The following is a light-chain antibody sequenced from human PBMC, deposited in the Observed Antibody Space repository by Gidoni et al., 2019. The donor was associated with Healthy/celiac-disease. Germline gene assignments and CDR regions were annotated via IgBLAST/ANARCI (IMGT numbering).Light chain of an antibody. Sequence: DIKMTQSPSSLSASVGDRVTITCRASQGISTYLAWYQQKPGKVPKLLIYAASTLQSGVPSRFSGSGSGTDFTLTISSLQPEDVATYYCQKYNSALWTFGQGTKVEIK. J-gene: IGKJ1*01. CDR3: QKYNSALWT. V-gene: IGKV1-27*01. CDR1: QGISTY. CDR2: AAS.